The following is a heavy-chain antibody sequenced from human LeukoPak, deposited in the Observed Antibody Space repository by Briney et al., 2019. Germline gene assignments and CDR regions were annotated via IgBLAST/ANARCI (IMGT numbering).Heavy chain of an antibody. CDR2: IKQDGSEK. Sequence: GGSLRLSCAASGFTFSTYEMTWVRQAPGKGLEWVANIKQDGSEKYYVDSVKGRFTISRDNAKNSLFLQMNSLRAEDTAVYYCARDRSGPNYWGQGTLVTVSS. J-gene: IGHJ4*02. V-gene: IGHV3-7*05. CDR3: ARDRSGPNY. CDR1: GFTFSTYE.